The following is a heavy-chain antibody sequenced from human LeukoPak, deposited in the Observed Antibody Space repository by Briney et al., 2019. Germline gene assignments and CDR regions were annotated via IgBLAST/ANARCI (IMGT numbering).Heavy chain of an antibody. J-gene: IGHJ6*03. V-gene: IGHV3-21*01. D-gene: IGHD1-26*01. CDR3: ARDSGNQRGYYYYYMDV. CDR2: ISTSSSYI. CDR1: GFTFSSYT. Sequence: VGSLRLSCAASGFTFSSYTMNWVRPAPGKGREWVSSISTSSSYIYYADSVKGRFTISRDNAKNSLYLQMNSLRAEDTAVYYCARDSGNQRGYYYYYMDVWGKGTTVTVSS.